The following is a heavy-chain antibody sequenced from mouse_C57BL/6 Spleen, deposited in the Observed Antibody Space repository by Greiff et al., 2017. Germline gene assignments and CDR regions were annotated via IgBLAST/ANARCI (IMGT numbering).Heavy chain of an antibody. CDR2: IDPSDSYT. CDR1: GYTFTSYW. Sequence: VQLQQPGAELVMPGASVKLSCKASGYTFTSYWMHWVKQRPGQGLEWIGEIDPSDSYTNYNQKFKGKSTLTVDKSSSTAYMQLSSLTSEDSAVYYCARSITTVEPFDYWGQGTTLTVAS. V-gene: IGHV1-69*01. CDR3: ARSITTVEPFDY. J-gene: IGHJ2*01. D-gene: IGHD1-1*01.